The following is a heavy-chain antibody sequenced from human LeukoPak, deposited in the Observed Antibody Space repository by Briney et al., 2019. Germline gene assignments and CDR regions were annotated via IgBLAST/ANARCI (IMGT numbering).Heavy chain of an antibody. Sequence: SETLSLTCTVSGYSISSGYFWGWIRQPPGKGLEWIGSINHSGSTYYNPSLKSRVTISVDTSKNQFSLKLSSVTAADTAVYYCARSRLDTMVRGVIIRGSYYYYYMDVWGKGTTVTISS. CDR1: GYSISSGYF. CDR2: INHSGST. D-gene: IGHD3-10*01. J-gene: IGHJ6*03. V-gene: IGHV4-38-2*02. CDR3: ARSRLDTMVRGVIIRGSYYYYYMDV.